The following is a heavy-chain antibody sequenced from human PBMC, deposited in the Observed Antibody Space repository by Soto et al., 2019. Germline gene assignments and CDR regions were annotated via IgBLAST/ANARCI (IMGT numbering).Heavy chain of an antibody. CDR1: GFTFSSYS. V-gene: IGHV3-21*01. J-gene: IGHJ4*02. Sequence: EVQLVESGGGLVKLGGSLRLSCAASGFTFSSYSMNWVRQAPGKGLEWVSSISSSSSYIYYADSVKGRFTISRDNAKNSLYLQMNSLRAEDTAVYYCARDTGSSWFDYWGQGTLVTVSS. CDR2: ISSSSSYI. D-gene: IGHD6-13*01. CDR3: ARDTGSSWFDY.